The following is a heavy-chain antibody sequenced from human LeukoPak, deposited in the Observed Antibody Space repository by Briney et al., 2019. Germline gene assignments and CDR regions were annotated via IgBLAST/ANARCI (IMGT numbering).Heavy chain of an antibody. CDR1: GGSISSYY. D-gene: IGHD3-22*01. J-gene: IGHJ6*03. V-gene: IGHV4-4*07. CDR2: IYTSGST. CDR3: ARASSLYYDSSGYPGYYMDV. Sequence: PSETLSLTRTVSGGSISSYYWSWIRQPAGKGLEWIGRIYTSGSTNYNPSLKSRVTMSVDTSKNQFSLKLSSVTAADTAVYYCARASSLYYDSSGYPGYYMDVWGKGTTVAVSS.